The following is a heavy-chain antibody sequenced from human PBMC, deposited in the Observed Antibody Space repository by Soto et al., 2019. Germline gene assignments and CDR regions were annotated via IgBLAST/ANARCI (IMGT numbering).Heavy chain of an antibody. CDR3: XXXXXXXXXXKLDP. J-gene: IGHJ5*02. D-gene: IGHD1-26*01. V-gene: IGHV4-61*01. Sequence: QVQLQESGPGLVKPSETLSVTCTVSGGSVSSRSHFXXXIRXPPGGGLQWIGYIYYSGSTNYNPSLKSRATLSVDTSRNQFSLRLXXXTXXXXAXXXXXXXXXXXXXXKLDPWGQGTLVTVSS. CDR2: IYYSGST. CDR1: GGSVSSRSHF.